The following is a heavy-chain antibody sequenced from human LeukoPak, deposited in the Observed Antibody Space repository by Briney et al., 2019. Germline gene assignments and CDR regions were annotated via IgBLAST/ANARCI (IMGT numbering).Heavy chain of an antibody. D-gene: IGHD1-26*01. CDR2: INPNDGDT. CDR1: GYTLTHYF. V-gene: IGHV1-46*01. CDR3: ARKRWEERRFDY. J-gene: IGHJ4*02. Sequence: GASVKVSCKASGYTLTHYFIHWVRQAPGQGLEWMGRINPNDGDTMYAQKFQGRITMTRDTSTSTVSMELSSLRSEDTAVFYCARKRWEERRFDYWGQGTLVIVSS.